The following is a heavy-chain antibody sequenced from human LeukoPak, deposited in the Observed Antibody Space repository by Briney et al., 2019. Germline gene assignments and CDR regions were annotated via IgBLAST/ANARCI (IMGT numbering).Heavy chain of an antibody. Sequence: AASVKVSCKASGYTFTSYAIHWMRQAPGQRLEWLGWINAGNGNTKYSQKFQGRVTITSDTSATTAYMELTSLRSEDTAVYFCARGYCSSTSCQYYFDYWGQGTLVTVSS. V-gene: IGHV1-3*01. J-gene: IGHJ4*02. D-gene: IGHD2-2*01. CDR1: GYTFTSYA. CDR3: ARGYCSSTSCQYYFDY. CDR2: INAGNGNT.